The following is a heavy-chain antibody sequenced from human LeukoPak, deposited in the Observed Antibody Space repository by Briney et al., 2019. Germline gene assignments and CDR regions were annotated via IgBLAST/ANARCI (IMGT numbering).Heavy chain of an antibody. Sequence: PGGSLRLSCAASGFTFSSYTMNWVRQAPGKGLEWVSYITSSSSTIYYADSVKGRFTISRDNAKNSLYLQINSLRAEDTAVYYCARDTVGAPDYWGQGTLVTVSS. CDR3: ARDTVGAPDY. V-gene: IGHV3-48*01. CDR1: GFTFSSYT. CDR2: ITSSSSTI. D-gene: IGHD1-26*01. J-gene: IGHJ4*02.